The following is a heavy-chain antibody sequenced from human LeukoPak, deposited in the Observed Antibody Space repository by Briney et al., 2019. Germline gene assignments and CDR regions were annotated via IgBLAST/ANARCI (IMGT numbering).Heavy chain of an antibody. V-gene: IGHV1-69*05. Sequence: ASVKVSCKASGGTFSRYGISWVRQAPGQGLEWMGGIIPIFGTAKYAQKFQGRVRMTRDTSTSTVYLELSSLRSEDTAVYYCAREPQESYRFDYWGQGTLVTVSS. J-gene: IGHJ4*02. CDR1: GGTFSRYG. D-gene: IGHD3-10*01. CDR3: AREPQESYRFDY. CDR2: IIPIFGTA.